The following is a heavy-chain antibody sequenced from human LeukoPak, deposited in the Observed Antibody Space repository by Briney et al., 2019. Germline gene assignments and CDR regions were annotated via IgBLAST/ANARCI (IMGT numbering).Heavy chain of an antibody. D-gene: IGHD3-22*01. V-gene: IGHV4-34*01. CDR3: ARDSNYYDSSGYFDY. CDR1: GGSFSGYY. J-gene: IGHJ4*02. Sequence: SETLFLTCAVYGGSFSGYYWSWIRQPPGKGLEWIGEINHSGSTNYNPSLKSRVTISVDTSKNQFSLKLSSVTAADTAVYYCARDSNYYDSSGYFDYWGQGTLVTVSS. CDR2: INHSGST.